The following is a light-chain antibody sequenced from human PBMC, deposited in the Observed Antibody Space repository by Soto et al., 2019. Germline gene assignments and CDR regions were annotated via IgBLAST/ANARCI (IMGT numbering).Light chain of an antibody. CDR2: YDS. J-gene: IGLJ2*01. CDR1: NIGSKS. Sequence: VLTQPPSVSVAPGKTARITCGGNNIGSKSVHWYQQKPGQAPVLVIYYDSDRPSGIPERFSGSNSGNTATLTISRVEAGDEADYYCQVWDSSSDPVFGGGTKLTVL. CDR3: QVWDSSSDPV. V-gene: IGLV3-21*04.